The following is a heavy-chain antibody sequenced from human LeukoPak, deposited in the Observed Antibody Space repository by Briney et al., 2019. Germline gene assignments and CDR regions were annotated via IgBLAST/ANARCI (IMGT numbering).Heavy chain of an antibody. Sequence: ASVKVSCKASGYTFTSYGISWVRQAPGQGLEWMGWISAYNGNTNYAQKLQGRVTMTTDTSTSTAYMELSSLRSEDTAVYYCARDLSNFNDGSGSYYYHWGQGTLVTVSS. CDR1: GYTFTSYG. D-gene: IGHD3-10*01. CDR3: ARDLSNFNDGSGSYYYH. V-gene: IGHV1-18*01. J-gene: IGHJ5*02. CDR2: ISAYNGNT.